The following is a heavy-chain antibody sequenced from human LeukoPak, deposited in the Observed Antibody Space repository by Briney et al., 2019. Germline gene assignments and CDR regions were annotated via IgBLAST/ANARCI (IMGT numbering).Heavy chain of an antibody. D-gene: IGHD5-24*01. CDR2: ISRSGVST. Sequence: PGGSLRLSCAASGFTFGNYAMSWVRQAPGKGLEWVSVISRSGVSTYYADSVKGRFTISRDDSKNTLYLQMNSLRAEDTAVYYCVKDRRDSFLGDAFDIWGQGTMVTVSS. CDR1: GFTFGNYA. V-gene: IGHV3-23*01. J-gene: IGHJ3*02. CDR3: VKDRRDSFLGDAFDI.